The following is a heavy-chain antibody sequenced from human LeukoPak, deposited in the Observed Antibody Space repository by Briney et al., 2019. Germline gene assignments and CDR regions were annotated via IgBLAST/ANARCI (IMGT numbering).Heavy chain of an antibody. CDR3: ARDRYGDGFAHFDY. D-gene: IGHD5-24*01. Sequence: GASVKVSCKASGYTFASYAMQWVRQAPGQGLEWMGWITPSGGTNYPQKFQGRVAITRDTSNTTAYMDLSRLTSDDTAVYYCARDRYGDGFAHFDYWGQGALVTVSS. J-gene: IGHJ4*02. V-gene: IGHV1-2*02. CDR1: GYTFASYA. CDR2: ITPSGGT.